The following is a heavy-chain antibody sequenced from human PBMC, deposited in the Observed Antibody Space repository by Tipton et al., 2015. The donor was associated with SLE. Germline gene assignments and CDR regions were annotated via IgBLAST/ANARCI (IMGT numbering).Heavy chain of an antibody. V-gene: IGHV1-2*02. Sequence: QVQLVQSGTEVKKPGASVKVSCKASGYTFTGYYMHWVRQAPGQGLEWMGWINPHSGGTNYAQKFQGRVTMTRDTSISTAYMELSRLRSDDTAVYYCARDRGDHAFDIWGQGTMVTVSS. CDR2: INPHSGGT. CDR3: ARDRGDHAFDI. J-gene: IGHJ3*02. CDR1: GYTFTGYY. D-gene: IGHD3-10*01.